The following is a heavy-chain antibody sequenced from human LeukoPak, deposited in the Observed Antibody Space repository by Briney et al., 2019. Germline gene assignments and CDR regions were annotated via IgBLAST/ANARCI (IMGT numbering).Heavy chain of an antibody. CDR1: GGSISSSSYY. D-gene: IGHD6-19*01. V-gene: IGHV4-39*01. Sequence: PSETLSLTCTVSGGSISSSSYYWGWIRQPPRKGLEWIGSIYYSGSTYTDYNPSLKSRVTISLDTSKNQFSLKLSPVTAADTAVYFCARSHPGMAVARIEYWGQGTLVTVSS. CDR3: ARSHPGMAVARIEY. J-gene: IGHJ4*02. CDR2: IYYSGST.